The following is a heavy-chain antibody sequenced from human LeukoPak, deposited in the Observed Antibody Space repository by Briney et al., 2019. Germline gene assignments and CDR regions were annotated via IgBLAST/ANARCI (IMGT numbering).Heavy chain of an antibody. CDR1: GYTFTSYG. CDR2: ISAYNGNT. CDR3: VRDGEGVAISVNYWFDP. J-gene: IGHJ5*02. V-gene: IGHV1-18*01. D-gene: IGHD3-10*01. Sequence: ASVKVSCKASGYTFTSYGISWVRQAPGQGLEWMGWISAYNGNTNYAQKLQGRVTMTTDTSTSTAYMELRSLRSEDTAMYYCVRDGEGVAISVNYWFDPWGQGTLVTVSS.